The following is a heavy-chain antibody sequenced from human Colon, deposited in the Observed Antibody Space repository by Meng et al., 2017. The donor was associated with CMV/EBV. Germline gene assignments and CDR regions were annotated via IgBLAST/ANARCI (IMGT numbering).Heavy chain of an antibody. CDR3: ARVSSAGLALDV. V-gene: IGHV3-53*01. Sequence: GGSLRLSCVVSGISVSGNYMTRVRQAPGKGLEWLSVIYSTGRTFYADSAKGRFTISRDISQNTVYLQMDTLRVEDTAMYYCARVSSAGLALDVWGQGTMVTVSS. CDR2: IYSTGRT. J-gene: IGHJ3*01. CDR1: GISVSGNY. D-gene: IGHD3-22*01.